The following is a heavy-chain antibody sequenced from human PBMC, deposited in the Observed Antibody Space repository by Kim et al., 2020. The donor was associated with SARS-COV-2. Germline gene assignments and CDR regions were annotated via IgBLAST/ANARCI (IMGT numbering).Heavy chain of an antibody. Sequence: ASVKVSCKASGYTFTGYYMHWVRQAPGQGLEWMGWINPNSGGTNYAQKFQGRVTMTRDTPISTAYMELSRLRSDDTAVYYCAREPGITMIVVVTRNDAFDIWGQGTMVTVSS. V-gene: IGHV1-2*02. J-gene: IGHJ3*02. CDR1: GYTFTGYY. D-gene: IGHD3-22*01. CDR2: INPNSGGT. CDR3: AREPGITMIVVVTRNDAFDI.